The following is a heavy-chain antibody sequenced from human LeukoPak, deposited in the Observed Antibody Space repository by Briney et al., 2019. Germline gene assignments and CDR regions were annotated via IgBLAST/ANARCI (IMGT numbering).Heavy chain of an antibody. CDR1: GYTFTGYY. CDR3: ARDSGETGFWSGSYFDY. Sequence: ASVKVSCKASGYTFTGYYMHWVRQAPGQGLEWMGWINPNSGGTNYARKFQGRVTMTRDTSISTAYMELSRLRSDDTVVYYCARDSGETGFWSGSYFDYWGQGTLVTVSS. V-gene: IGHV1-2*02. CDR2: INPNSGGT. J-gene: IGHJ4*02. D-gene: IGHD3-3*01.